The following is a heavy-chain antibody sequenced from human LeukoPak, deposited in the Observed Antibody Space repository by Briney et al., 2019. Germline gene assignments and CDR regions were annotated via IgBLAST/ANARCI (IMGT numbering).Heavy chain of an antibody. V-gene: IGHV3-7*01. J-gene: IGHJ4*02. CDR2: INQGGSDK. D-gene: IGHD1-14*01. CDR1: GFTFSGRW. CDR3: TRDRSRAEDD. Sequence: GGSLRLSCAASGFTFSGRWMSWVRQAPGKGLEWVANINQGGSDKYYVDSVKGRFTISRDNANNLLYLQMNSLRVEDTAVYYCTRDRSRAEDDWGQGTLVTVSS.